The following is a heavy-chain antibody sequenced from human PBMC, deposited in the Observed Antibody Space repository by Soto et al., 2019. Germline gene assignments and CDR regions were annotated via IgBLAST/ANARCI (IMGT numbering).Heavy chain of an antibody. CDR2: MNPNSGNT. J-gene: IGHJ4*02. D-gene: IGHD3-10*01. CDR3: AREHPYGSGSYSPYFDY. Sequence: ASVKVSWKASGYTFTSYDINWVRQATGQGLEWMGWMNPNSGNTGYAQKFQGRVTMTRNTSISTAYMELSSLRSEDTAVYYCAREHPYGSGSYSPYFDYWGQGTLVTVSS. V-gene: IGHV1-8*01. CDR1: GYTFTSYD.